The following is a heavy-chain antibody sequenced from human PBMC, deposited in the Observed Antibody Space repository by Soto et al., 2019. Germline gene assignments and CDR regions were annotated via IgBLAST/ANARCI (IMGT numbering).Heavy chain of an antibody. CDR2: IYWNDDK. V-gene: IGHV2-5*01. Sequence: SGPTLVNPTQTLTLTCTFSGFSLSTSGVGVGWFRQPPGKALEWLALIYWNDDKRYSPSLKSRLTVTKDTSKNQVVLTMTNMDPVDTATYYCAHGRGYSGYGYYYYMDVWGKGTTVTVSS. D-gene: IGHD5-12*01. CDR1: GFSLSTSGVG. J-gene: IGHJ6*03. CDR3: AHGRGYSGYGYYYYMDV.